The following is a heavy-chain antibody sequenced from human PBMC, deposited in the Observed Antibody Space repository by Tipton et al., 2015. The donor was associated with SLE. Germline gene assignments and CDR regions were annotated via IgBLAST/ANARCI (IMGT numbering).Heavy chain of an antibody. Sequence: TLSLTCTVSGGSISTYYWNWIRQSPGKGLEWIGYIYDGATTNYNYVLQSRVTMSMDTSKNQFSLKLRSVTAADTATYYCARSRGAVWSYYFDYWGQGTVVTVSS. J-gene: IGHJ4*02. CDR1: GGSISTYY. CDR2: IYDGATT. CDR3: ARSRGAVWSYYFDY. V-gene: IGHV4-59*12. D-gene: IGHD2-21*01.